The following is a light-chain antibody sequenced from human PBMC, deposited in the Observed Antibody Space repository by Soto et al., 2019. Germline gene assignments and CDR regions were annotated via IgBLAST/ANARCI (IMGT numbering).Light chain of an antibody. CDR2: EVS. V-gene: IGLV2-8*01. CDR1: SSDVGDYNY. CDR3: SSYAGNDNYV. J-gene: IGLJ1*01. Sequence: QSALTQPPSASGSPGQSVTISCTGTSSDVGDYNYVSWYQQYPGKVPKLMIYEVSKRPSGVPDRFSGSKSGNTASLTVSGPRTEDEADYYCSSYAGNDNYVFGTGTKVTVL.